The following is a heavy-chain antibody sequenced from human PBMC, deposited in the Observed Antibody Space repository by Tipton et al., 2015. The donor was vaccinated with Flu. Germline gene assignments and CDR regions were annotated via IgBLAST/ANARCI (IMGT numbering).Heavy chain of an antibody. CDR1: GGSISSNH. J-gene: IGHJ6*03. D-gene: IGHD3-3*01. Sequence: GLVKPSETLSLTCTVSGGSISSNHWSWIRQSPGKGLEWIAYISSSGTTNYNPSLKSQVTTSVDTSKNHFSLKLTSVTAADTAVYFCARARRFLEWQFYYYYMDVWGKGTTVTVSS. CDR3: ARARRFLEWQFYYYYMDV. CDR2: ISSSGTT. V-gene: IGHV4-59*01.